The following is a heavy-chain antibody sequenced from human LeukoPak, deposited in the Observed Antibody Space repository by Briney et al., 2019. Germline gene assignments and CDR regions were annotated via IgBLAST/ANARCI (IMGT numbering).Heavy chain of an antibody. CDR2: ISSSSSFI. CDR1: GFTFSSYS. J-gene: IGHJ4*02. CDR3: AKVSHYYDSSGYPDH. D-gene: IGHD3-22*01. V-gene: IGHV3-21*01. Sequence: GGSLRLSCAASGFTFSSYSMNWVRQAPGKGLEWVSSISSSSSFIYYADSVKGRFTISRDNAKNSLYLQMNSLRAEDTAVYYCAKVSHYYDSSGYPDHWGQGTLVTVSS.